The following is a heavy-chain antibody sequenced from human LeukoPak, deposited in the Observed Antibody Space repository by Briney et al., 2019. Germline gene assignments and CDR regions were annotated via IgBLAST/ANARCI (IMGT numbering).Heavy chain of an antibody. CDR1: GYTYTSYD. J-gene: IGHJ4*02. D-gene: IGHD3-3*01. CDR3: ARGPMMNYDFWSGYSSLDY. V-gene: IGHV1-8*01. Sequence: ASVKVSCKASGYTYTSYDINWVRQATGQGLEWMGWMHPNSGNTGYAQKFQDRVTMTRHTSISTAYMELSSLRSEDTAVYYCARGPMMNYDFWSGYSSLDYWGQGTLVTVSS. CDR2: MHPNSGNT.